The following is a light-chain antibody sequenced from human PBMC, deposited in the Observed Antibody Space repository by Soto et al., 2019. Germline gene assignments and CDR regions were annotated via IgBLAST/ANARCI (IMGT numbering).Light chain of an antibody. CDR1: HGISSY. J-gene: IGKJ4*01. V-gene: IGKV1-8*01. CDR3: QQYYIYPLT. Sequence: AIRMTQSPSSFSASTGDRVTITCRASHGISSYLAWYQQKPVKAPKLLIYAASTLQSGVPSRFSGSGSGTDFTLTISCLQSEDFATYYCQQYYIYPLTFGGGTKVDI. CDR2: AAS.